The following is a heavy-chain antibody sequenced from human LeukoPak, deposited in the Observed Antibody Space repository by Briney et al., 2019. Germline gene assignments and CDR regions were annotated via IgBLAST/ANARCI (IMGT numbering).Heavy chain of an antibody. CDR3: ARDGTDSSGWFPPVGYYYYYMDV. J-gene: IGHJ6*03. V-gene: IGHV3-7*01. D-gene: IGHD6-19*01. CDR2: IKQDGSEK. CDR1: GFTFSDYY. Sequence: GSLRLSCAASGFTFSDYYMSWIRQAPGKGLEWVANIKQDGSEKYYVDSVKGRFTISRDNAKNSLYLQMNSLRAEDTAVYYCARDGTDSSGWFPPVGYYYYYMDVWGKGTTVTISS.